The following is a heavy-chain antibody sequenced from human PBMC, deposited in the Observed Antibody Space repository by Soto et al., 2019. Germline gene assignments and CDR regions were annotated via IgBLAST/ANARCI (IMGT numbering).Heavy chain of an antibody. V-gene: IGHV3-23*01. CDR1: GFTFSSCA. CDR2: IIDSGGST. CDR3: SKGKSYYYYYGVDV. Sequence: EVQLLESGGGLVQPGGSLRLSCAASGFTFSSCAMGWVRQAPGKGLEWVSDIIDSGGSTYYADSVKGRFTISRDNSKSTLYLQMNSLRAEATALYYCSKGKSYYYYYGVDVCGQGTTVTVSS. J-gene: IGHJ6*02.